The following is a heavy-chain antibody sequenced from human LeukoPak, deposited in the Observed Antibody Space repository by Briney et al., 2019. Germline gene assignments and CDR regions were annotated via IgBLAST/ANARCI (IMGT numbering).Heavy chain of an antibody. V-gene: IGHV4-59*11. CDR2: IYYSGST. CDR3: ARENTRYYDILTGYYRVFDY. J-gene: IGHJ4*02. Sequence: SETLSLTCTVSGVSISSHYWSWIRQPPGKGLEWIGYIYYSGSTNYNPSLKSRVTISVDTSKNQFSLKLSSVTAADTAVYYCARENTRYYDILTGYYRVFDYWGQGTLVTVSS. CDR1: GVSISSHY. D-gene: IGHD3-9*01.